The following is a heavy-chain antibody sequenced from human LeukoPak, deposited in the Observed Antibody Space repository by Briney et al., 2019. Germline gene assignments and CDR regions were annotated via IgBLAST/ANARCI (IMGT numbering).Heavy chain of an antibody. V-gene: IGHV3-21*01. CDR3: ARDGVAVAGFDY. D-gene: IGHD6-19*01. CDR2: ISSSSSYI. J-gene: IGHJ4*02. CDR1: GFTFSSYS. Sequence: GGSLRLSCAASGFTFSSYSMNWVRQAPGKGLEWVSSISSSSSYIYYADSVRGRFTISRDNAKNSLYLQMNSLRAEDTAVYYCARDGVAVAGFDYWGQGTLVTVSS.